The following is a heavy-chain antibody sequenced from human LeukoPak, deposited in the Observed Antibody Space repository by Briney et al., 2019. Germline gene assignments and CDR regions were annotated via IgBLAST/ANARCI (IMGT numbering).Heavy chain of an antibody. CDR3: ARGLNWNDWFDP. Sequence: SETLSLTCTVSGGSISSGGYYWSWIRQHPGKGLEWIGYIYYSGSTYYNPSLKSRLTISVDTSKNQFSLKLSSVTAADTAVYYCARGLNWNDWFDPWGQGTLVTVSS. CDR2: IYYSGST. J-gene: IGHJ5*02. CDR1: GGSISSGGYY. V-gene: IGHV4-31*03. D-gene: IGHD1-20*01.